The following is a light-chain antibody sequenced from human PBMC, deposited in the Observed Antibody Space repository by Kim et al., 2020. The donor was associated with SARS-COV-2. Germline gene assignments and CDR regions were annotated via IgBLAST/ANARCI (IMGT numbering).Light chain of an antibody. Sequence: SPGERATLSCRASPCVSGSYLAWYQQKPGQPPRLLIYGGSSRATGIPDRVSGSESGTDFTIAISRLKPEDFAVYSCQQYANSPVTFGEGTRLEIK. CDR2: GGS. J-gene: IGKJ5*01. V-gene: IGKV3-20*01. CDR3: QQYANSPVT. CDR1: PCVSGSY.